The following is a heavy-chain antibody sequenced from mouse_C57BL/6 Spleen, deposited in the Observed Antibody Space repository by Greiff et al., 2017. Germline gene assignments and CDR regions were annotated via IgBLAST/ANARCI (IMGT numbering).Heavy chain of an antibody. Sequence: EVQRVESGPELVKPGASVKISCKASGYSFTGYYMNWVKQSPEKSLEWIGEINPSTGGTTYNQKFKAKATLTVDKSSSTAYMQLKSLTSEDSAVYYCARRDYYGSSSYAMDYWGQGTSVTVSS. CDR3: ARRDYYGSSSYAMDY. CDR1: GYSFTGYY. CDR2: INPSTGGT. J-gene: IGHJ4*01. D-gene: IGHD1-1*01. V-gene: IGHV1-42*01.